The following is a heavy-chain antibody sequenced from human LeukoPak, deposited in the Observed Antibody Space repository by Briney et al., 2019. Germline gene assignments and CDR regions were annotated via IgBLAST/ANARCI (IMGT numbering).Heavy chain of an antibody. CDR1: GGSISSSTYY. D-gene: IGHD4-17*01. J-gene: IGHJ3*02. V-gene: IGHV4-39*07. CDR2: IYSSGST. CDR3: ARGGGYGDSQNRIGAFDI. Sequence: SETLSLTCTVSGGSISSSTYYWGWIRQPPGKGLEWIGSIYSSGSTYYNPSLESRVTISVDTSKNQFSLKLSSVTAADTAVYYCARGGGYGDSQNRIGAFDIWGQGTMVTVSS.